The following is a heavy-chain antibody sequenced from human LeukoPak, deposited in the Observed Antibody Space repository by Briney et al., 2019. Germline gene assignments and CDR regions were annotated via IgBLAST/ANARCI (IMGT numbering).Heavy chain of an antibody. Sequence: IPGGSLRLSCAASGFTFSSYAMSWVRQAPGKGLEWVSSISGSSTYIYYADSVKGRFTISRDNAKNSLYLQMNSLRAEDTAVYYCAKDAVIYGEYYFDYWGQGTLVTVSS. CDR2: ISGSSTYI. CDR1: GFTFSSYA. J-gene: IGHJ4*02. V-gene: IGHV3-21*04. CDR3: AKDAVIYGEYYFDY. D-gene: IGHD3-10*01.